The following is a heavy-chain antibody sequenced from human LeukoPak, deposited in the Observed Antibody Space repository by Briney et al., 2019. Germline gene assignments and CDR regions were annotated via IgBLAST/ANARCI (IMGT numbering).Heavy chain of an antibody. CDR2: INPSGGGT. Sequence: ASVKVSCKASGYTFTSYYMHWVRQAPGQGVEWMGIINPSGGGTSYSQKFQGRVTMTTDTSTRTLYMELSSLRSEDTAVYYCASGAAAGTFSIGYWSQGTLLTVSS. CDR3: ASGAAAGTFSIGY. J-gene: IGHJ4*02. CDR1: GYTFTSYY. V-gene: IGHV1-46*01. D-gene: IGHD6-13*01.